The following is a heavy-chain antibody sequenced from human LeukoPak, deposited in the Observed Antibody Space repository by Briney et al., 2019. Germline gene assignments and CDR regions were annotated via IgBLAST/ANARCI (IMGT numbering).Heavy chain of an antibody. V-gene: IGHV3-7*01. CDR1: GFTFRIYW. D-gene: IGHD4-17*01. CDR3: ARDREQMATVPMDAFDI. J-gene: IGHJ3*02. Sequence: PGGSLRLSCAASGFTFRIYWMCWVRQAPATGLGCVSNIKQEGSEKYSVDSLKGRYTSSYVDSVKGRFTISRDNAKNSLYLQMNSLRAEDTAVYYCARDREQMATVPMDAFDIWGQGTMVTVSS. CDR2: IKQEGSEK.